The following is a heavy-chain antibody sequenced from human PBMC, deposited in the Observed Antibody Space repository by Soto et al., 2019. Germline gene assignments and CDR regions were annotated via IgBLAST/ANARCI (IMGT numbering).Heavy chain of an antibody. V-gene: IGHV3-30-3*01. CDR3: ARETYSSGWTPTFDY. Sequence: QVQLVESGGGVVQPGRSLRLSCAASGFTFSSYAMHWVRQAPGKGLEWVAVISYDGSNKYYADSVKGRFTISRDNSKNTLELQRNSLRDVDTAVYYCARETYSSGWTPTFDYWGQGTLVTVSS. J-gene: IGHJ4*02. CDR1: GFTFSSYA. CDR2: ISYDGSNK. D-gene: IGHD6-19*01.